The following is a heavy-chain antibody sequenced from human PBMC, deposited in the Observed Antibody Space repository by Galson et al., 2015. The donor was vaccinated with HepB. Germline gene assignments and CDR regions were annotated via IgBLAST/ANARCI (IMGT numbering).Heavy chain of an antibody. J-gene: IGHJ5*02. V-gene: IGHV1-69*06. CDR1: GGTFSSYA. CDR3: ASCGGDFWSGFPADGNWFDP. Sequence: SVKVSCKASGGTFSSYAISWVRQAPGQGLEWMGGIIPIFGTANYAQKFQGRVTITADKSTSTAYMELSSLRSEDTAVYYCASCGGDFWSGFPADGNWFDPWGQGTLVTVSS. D-gene: IGHD3-3*01. CDR2: IIPIFGTA.